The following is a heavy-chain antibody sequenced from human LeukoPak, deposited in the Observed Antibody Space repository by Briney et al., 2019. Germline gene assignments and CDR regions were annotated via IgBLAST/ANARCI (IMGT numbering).Heavy chain of an antibody. J-gene: IGHJ4*02. CDR1: GFTFGDYA. CDR2: IRSKAFGETA. CDR3: TRDRGSSTLGDY. Sequence: PGGSLRLSCTVSGFTFGDYAINWVRQAPGKGLEWVGFIRSKAFGETAEYAASVKGRFTISRDDSKSTAYLQMNSLKTEDTAVYYCTRDRGSSTLGDYWGQGTLVTVSS. D-gene: IGHD7-27*01. V-gene: IGHV3-49*04.